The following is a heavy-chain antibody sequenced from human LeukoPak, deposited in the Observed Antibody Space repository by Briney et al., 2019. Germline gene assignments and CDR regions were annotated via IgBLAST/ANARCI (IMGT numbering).Heavy chain of an antibody. V-gene: IGHV3-7*01. Sequence: PGGSLRLSCAASGFTFSSYWMSWVRQAPGKGLEWVANIKQDGSEKYYVDSVKGRFTISRDNAKNSLYLQMNSLRAEDTAVYYCATGTPGYDFWSGSSTGYYFDYWGQGTLVTVSS. D-gene: IGHD3-3*01. J-gene: IGHJ4*02. CDR2: IKQDGSEK. CDR3: ATGTPGYDFWSGSSTGYYFDY. CDR1: GFTFSSYW.